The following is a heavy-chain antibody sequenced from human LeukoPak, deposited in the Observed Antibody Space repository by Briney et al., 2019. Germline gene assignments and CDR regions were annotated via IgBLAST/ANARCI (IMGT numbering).Heavy chain of an antibody. V-gene: IGHV3-7*01. CDR1: GFTFTDYW. D-gene: IGHD6-13*01. CDR2: IRQDGSEK. CDR3: ARDGTAAGLYFDL. J-gene: IGHJ4*01. Sequence: GSLRLYCEVSGFTFTDYWMNWVRQAPGKGPEWVASIRQDGSEKTYVDSVKGRFTISRDNTKNSLSLQLNGLRAEDTAVYYCARDGTAAGLYFDLWGQGTLVTVSS.